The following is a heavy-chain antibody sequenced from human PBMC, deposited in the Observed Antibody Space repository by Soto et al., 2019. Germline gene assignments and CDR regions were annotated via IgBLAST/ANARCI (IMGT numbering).Heavy chain of an antibody. J-gene: IGHJ4*02. CDR1: GGSISSYY. CDR3: ASRYGSAIDY. Sequence: PSETLSLTCTVSGGSISSYYWSWIRQPPGKGLEWIGYIYYSGSTNYNPSLKSRVTISVDTSKNQFSLKLSSVTAADTAVYYCASRYGSAIDYWGQGTLVTVSS. D-gene: IGHD1-26*01. CDR2: IYYSGST. V-gene: IGHV4-59*08.